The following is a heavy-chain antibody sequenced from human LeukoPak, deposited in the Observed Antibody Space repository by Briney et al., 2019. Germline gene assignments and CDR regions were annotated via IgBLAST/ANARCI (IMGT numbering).Heavy chain of an antibody. CDR3: ARDLYRIVVVPHYFDY. CDR2: IQQDGSDK. CDR1: GFTFSSSW. Sequence: PGGSLRLSCAASGFTFSSSWMSWVRQAPGKGLEWVASIQQDGSDKYYVDSVKGRFTISRDNAKNSLYLQMNSLRAEDTAVYYCARDLYRIVVVPHYFDYWGQGTLVTVSS. J-gene: IGHJ4*02. V-gene: IGHV3-7*01. D-gene: IGHD3-22*01.